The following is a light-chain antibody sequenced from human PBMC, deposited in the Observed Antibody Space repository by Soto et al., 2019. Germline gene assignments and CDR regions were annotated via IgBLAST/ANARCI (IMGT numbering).Light chain of an antibody. V-gene: IGKV3-20*01. CDR3: QQYGSSPPIT. CDR2: GVS. Sequence: IVLTQSPGTLSLSPGERATLSCRASQSVSSSYLAWYQQKPGQAPRLLIYGVSSRATGIPDRFSGSGSGTDFTLTISRLEPEDFAVYYCQQYGSSPPITFGQGTRLEI. CDR1: QSVSSSY. J-gene: IGKJ5*01.